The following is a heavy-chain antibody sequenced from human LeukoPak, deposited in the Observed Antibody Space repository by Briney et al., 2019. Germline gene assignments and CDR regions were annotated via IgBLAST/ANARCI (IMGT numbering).Heavy chain of an antibody. CDR2: ISGSGEDS. CDR3: ATNYDDSREAFDV. CDR1: GFTFSNFA. Sequence: QSGGSLRLSCAASGFTFSNFAMNWVRQTPGKGLEWVSGISGSGEDSNHADSVTGRFIISRENSKNTLYLQMNSLRADDTAVYYCATNYDDSREAFDVWGQGTVVTVSS. J-gene: IGHJ3*01. V-gene: IGHV3-23*01. D-gene: IGHD3-3*01.